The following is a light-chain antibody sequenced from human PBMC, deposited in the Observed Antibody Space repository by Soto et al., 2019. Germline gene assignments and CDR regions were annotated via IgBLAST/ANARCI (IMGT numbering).Light chain of an antibody. V-gene: IGKV1-5*01. CDR2: DVS. CDR1: QSINRW. CDR3: QQYNSYST. J-gene: IGKJ1*01. Sequence: DIQLTQSPSTLSASVGDRVTITCRASQSINRWSAWYQQKPGKAPKLLIHDVSSLESGVSSRLSGSGSGTEFILTISSLQPDDFATYYCQQYNSYSTFGQGTKVDI.